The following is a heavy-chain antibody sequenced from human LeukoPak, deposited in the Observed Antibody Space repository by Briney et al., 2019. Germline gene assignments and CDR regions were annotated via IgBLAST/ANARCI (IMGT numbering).Heavy chain of an antibody. V-gene: IGHV3-21*01. CDR2: ISSSSSNK. CDR1: GFPFSRYS. D-gene: IGHD3-16*01. J-gene: IGHJ4*02. Sequence: GGSLRLSCAASGFPFSRYSMNWVRQAPGEGPEWVSSISSSSSNKDYVDSVKGRFTVSRDNAKNSLYLQMDSLRVEDTAVYYCARDPPSRGTRYFDYWGQGILVTVSS. CDR3: ARDPPSRGTRYFDY.